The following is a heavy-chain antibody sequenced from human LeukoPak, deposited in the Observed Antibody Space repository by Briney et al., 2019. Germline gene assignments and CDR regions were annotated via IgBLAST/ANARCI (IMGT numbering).Heavy chain of an antibody. CDR1: GFTFSSYA. CDR3: ARGSTGYYDYYYYGMDV. Sequence: GGSLRLSCAASGFTFSSYAMHWVRQAPGKGLEWVAVISYDGSNKYYADSVKGRFTISGDNSKNTLYLQMNSLRAEDTAVYYCARGSTGYYDYYYYGMDVWGQGTTVTVSS. D-gene: IGHD3-9*01. J-gene: IGHJ6*02. V-gene: IGHV3-30-3*01. CDR2: ISYDGSNK.